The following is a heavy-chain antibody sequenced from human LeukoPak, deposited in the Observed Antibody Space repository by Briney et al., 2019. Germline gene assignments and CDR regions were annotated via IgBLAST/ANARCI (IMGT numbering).Heavy chain of an antibody. CDR2: IIPILGLA. D-gene: IGHD6-13*01. CDR1: GGTFSSYA. CDR3: ASLPPPLAAAGISVHSD. Sequence: ASVKVSCKASGGTFSSYAISWVRQAPGQGLEWMGRIIPILGLANYAQKFQGRVTITADKSTSTAYMELSSLRSEDTAVYYCASLPPPLAAAGISVHSDWGQGTLVTVSS. V-gene: IGHV1-69*04. J-gene: IGHJ4*02.